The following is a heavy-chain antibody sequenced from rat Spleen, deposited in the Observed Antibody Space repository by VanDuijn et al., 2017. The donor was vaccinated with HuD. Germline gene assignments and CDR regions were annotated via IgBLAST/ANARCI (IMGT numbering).Heavy chain of an antibody. D-gene: IGHD1-4*01. Sequence: EVQLVESGGGLVQPGRSLKLSCAASGFTFSNYDMAWVRQAPTKGLEWIASISYEGSGTYYGDSVKGRFTISRDNAKSTLYLQMNSLRSEDTATYFCARPGITSYVMHAWGQGVSVTVSS. V-gene: IGHV5-22*01. CDR3: ARPGITSYVMHA. CDR1: GFTFSNYD. CDR2: ISYEGSGT. J-gene: IGHJ4*01.